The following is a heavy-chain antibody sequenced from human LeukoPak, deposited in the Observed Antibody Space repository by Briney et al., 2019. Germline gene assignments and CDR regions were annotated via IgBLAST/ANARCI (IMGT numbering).Heavy chain of an antibody. Sequence: GAPLSLLCADYGCTFSSCAMRWVRQDPGKGLEWVSAISGSGGSTYYADSVKGRFTISRDNSKNTLYLQMNSLRAEDTAVYYCAKRPIVGATTPYYFDYWGQGTLVTVSS. V-gene: IGHV3-23*01. J-gene: IGHJ4*02. CDR1: GCTFSSCA. D-gene: IGHD1-26*01. CDR2: ISGSGGST. CDR3: AKRPIVGATTPYYFDY.